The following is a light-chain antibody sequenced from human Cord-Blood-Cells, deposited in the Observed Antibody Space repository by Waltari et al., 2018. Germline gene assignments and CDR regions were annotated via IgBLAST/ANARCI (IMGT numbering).Light chain of an antibody. CDR3: QRYYSTPHT. J-gene: IGKJ2*01. V-gene: IGKV4-1*01. Sequence: DIVMTQSPDSLAVSLGERATINCKSSQSVLYSSNNKNYLAWYQQKPGQPPKLLIYWASIRESGVPDRFSGSGSGTDFTLTISSLQAEDVAVYYCQRYYSTPHTFGQGTKLEIK. CDR2: WAS. CDR1: QSVLYSSNNKNY.